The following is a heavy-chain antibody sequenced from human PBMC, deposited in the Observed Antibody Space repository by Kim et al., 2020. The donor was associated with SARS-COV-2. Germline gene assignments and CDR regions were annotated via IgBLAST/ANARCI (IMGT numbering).Heavy chain of an antibody. Sequence: GGSLRLSCAASGFTFSTYAMTWVRQAPGKGLQWVSTISDNGGSTFSADSVKGRFTISRDNSKNTLYLQMNRLRAEDTAIYYCAKDQDGYNRNFDYYGMDVWGQGSTLTVS. CDR1: GFTFSTYA. J-gene: IGHJ6*02. CDR3: AKDQDGYNRNFDYYGMDV. D-gene: IGHD5-12*01. V-gene: IGHV3-23*01. CDR2: ISDNGGST.